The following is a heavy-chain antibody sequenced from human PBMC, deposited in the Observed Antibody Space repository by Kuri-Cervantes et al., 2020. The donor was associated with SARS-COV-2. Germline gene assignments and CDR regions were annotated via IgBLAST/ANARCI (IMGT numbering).Heavy chain of an antibody. CDR1: GFTFSDYY. CDR3: ARERYCNSTSCPNDSFDI. J-gene: IGHJ3*02. D-gene: IGHD2-2*01. Sequence: GGSLRLPCAASGFTFSDYYMSWIRQAPGKGLEWVSYISSSGSTIYYADSVKGRFTLSRDNAKNSLYLQMNSLRAEDTVVYYCARERYCNSTSCPNDSFDIWGQGTMVTVSS. V-gene: IGHV3-11*04. CDR2: ISSSGSTI.